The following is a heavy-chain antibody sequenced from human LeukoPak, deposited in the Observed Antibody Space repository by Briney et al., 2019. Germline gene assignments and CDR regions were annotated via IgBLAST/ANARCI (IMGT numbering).Heavy chain of an antibody. CDR1: GYTFTSYG. CDR3: ASMLRIRYYYDSSGYADAFDI. V-gene: IGHV1-18*01. J-gene: IGHJ3*02. Sequence: ASVKVSCKASGYTFTSYGISWVRQAPGQGLEWMGWISAYNGNTNYAQKLQGRVTMTTDTSTSTAYMELRSLRSDDTAVYYCASMLRIRYYYDSSGYADAFDIWGQGTMVTVSS. CDR2: ISAYNGNT. D-gene: IGHD3-22*01.